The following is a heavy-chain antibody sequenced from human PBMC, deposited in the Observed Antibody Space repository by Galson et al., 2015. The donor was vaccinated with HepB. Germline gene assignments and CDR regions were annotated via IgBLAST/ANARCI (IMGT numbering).Heavy chain of an antibody. CDR3: TTVPHYYATRA. V-gene: IGHV3-15*01. CDR2: IKSYTDGGTT. J-gene: IGHJ3*01. CDR1: GFTFNNAW. D-gene: IGHD3-22*01. Sequence: SLRLSCATSGFTFNNAWMSWVRQTPGKGLEWVGRIKSYTDGGTTDYAAPVKGRFTISRDDSKNTLYLQMNSLKTEDTAVYYCTTVPHYYATRAWGQGTLVTVSS.